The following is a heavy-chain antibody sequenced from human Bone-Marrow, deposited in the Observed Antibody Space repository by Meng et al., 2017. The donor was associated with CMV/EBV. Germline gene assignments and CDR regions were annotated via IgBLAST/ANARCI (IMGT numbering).Heavy chain of an antibody. V-gene: IGHV3-48*03. CDR2: ISSSGSTI. J-gene: IGHJ4*02. CDR3: ASLYCSSTSCYPNYFDY. CDR1: GFTFSSCE. D-gene: IGHD2-2*01. Sequence: GESLKISCAASGFTFSSCEMNWVRQAPGKGLEWVSYISSSGSTIYYADSVKGRFTISRDNAKNSLYLQMNSLRAEDTAVYYCASLYCSSTSCYPNYFDYWGQGPRVTGSS.